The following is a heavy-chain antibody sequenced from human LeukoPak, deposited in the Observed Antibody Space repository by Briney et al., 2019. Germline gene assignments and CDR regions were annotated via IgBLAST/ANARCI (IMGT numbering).Heavy chain of an antibody. CDR2: IYYSGST. Sequence: SETLSLTCAVYGGSFSDYYWSWIRQPPGKGLEWIGSIYYSGSTYYNPSLKSRVTISVDTSKNQFSLKLSSVTAADTAVYYCARKDYYRGPDYWGQGTLVTVSS. CDR1: GGSFSDYY. J-gene: IGHJ4*02. CDR3: ARKDYYRGPDY. V-gene: IGHV4-34*01. D-gene: IGHD3-10*01.